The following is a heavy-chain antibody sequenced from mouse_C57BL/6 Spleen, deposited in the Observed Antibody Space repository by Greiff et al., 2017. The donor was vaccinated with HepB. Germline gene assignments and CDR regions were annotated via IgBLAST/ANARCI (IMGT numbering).Heavy chain of an antibody. D-gene: IGHD2-4*01. V-gene: IGHV1-15*01. CDR1: GYTFTDYE. CDR3: TRTGAYDYDEGLNYAMDY. CDR2: IDPETGGT. J-gene: IGHJ4*01. Sequence: VKLVESGAELVRPGASVTLSCKASGYTFTDYEMHWVKQTPVHGLEWIGAIDPETGGTAYNQKFKGKAILTADKSSSTAYMELRSLTSEDSAVYYCTRTGAYDYDEGLNYAMDYWGQGTSVTVSS.